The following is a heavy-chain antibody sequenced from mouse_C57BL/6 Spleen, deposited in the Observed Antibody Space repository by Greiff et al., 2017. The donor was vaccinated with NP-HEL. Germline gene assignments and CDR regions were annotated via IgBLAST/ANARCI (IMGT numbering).Heavy chain of an antibody. J-gene: IGHJ2*01. D-gene: IGHD2-3*01. CDR2: IDPSDSYT. CDR1: GYTFTSYW. CDR3: ARGGDGYYFDY. Sequence: QVQLQQPGAELVMPGASVKLSCKASGYTFTSYWMHWVKQRPGQGLEWIGEIDPSDSYTNYNQKFKGKSTLTVDKSSSTAYMQLSSLTSEDSAVYYCARGGDGYYFDYWGQGTTLTVSS. V-gene: IGHV1-69*01.